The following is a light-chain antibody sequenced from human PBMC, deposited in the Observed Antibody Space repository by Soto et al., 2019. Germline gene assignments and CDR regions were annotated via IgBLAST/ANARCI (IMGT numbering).Light chain of an antibody. Sequence: QSALTQPASVSGSPGQSITISCTGTSRDVGGYNYVSWYQQHPGKAPKLMIYEVSNRPSGVSNRFSGSKSGNTASLTISGLQAEDEADYDCSSYTSSSTLGFGGGTKFTVL. V-gene: IGLV2-14*01. J-gene: IGLJ2*01. CDR1: SRDVGGYNY. CDR3: SSYTSSSTLG. CDR2: EVS.